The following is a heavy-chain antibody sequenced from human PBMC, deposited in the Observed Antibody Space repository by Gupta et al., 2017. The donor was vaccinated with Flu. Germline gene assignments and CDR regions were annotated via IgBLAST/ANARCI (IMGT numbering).Heavy chain of an antibody. CDR3: ARARRQWLVLYYGMDV. V-gene: IGHV3-21*01. Sequence: EVQLVESGGGLVKLGGYLRLSCAASGFTFTSYSMNWVRQAPGKGLEWVSSISSSSSYIYYADSVKGRFTISRDNAKNSLYLQMNSLRAEDTAVYYCARARRQWLVLYYGMDVWGQGTTVTVSS. CDR2: ISSSSSYI. J-gene: IGHJ6*02. CDR1: GFTFTSYS. D-gene: IGHD6-19*01.